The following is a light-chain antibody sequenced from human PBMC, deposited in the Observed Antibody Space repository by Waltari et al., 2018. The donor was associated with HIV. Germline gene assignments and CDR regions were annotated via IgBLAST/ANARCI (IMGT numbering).Light chain of an antibody. J-gene: IGLJ2*01. V-gene: IGLV2-8*01. CDR2: EVL. CDR3: SSYGGNSNVI. CDR1: RSDIGDYDY. Sequence: QSALTQPPSASGAPGQSVTISCPGTRSDIGDYDYVSWYQHQPGEAPKLLIYEVLNRPSGVPHRFSGSKSGNTASLTVSGLQAEDEADYYCSSYGGNSNVIFGGGTKLTVL.